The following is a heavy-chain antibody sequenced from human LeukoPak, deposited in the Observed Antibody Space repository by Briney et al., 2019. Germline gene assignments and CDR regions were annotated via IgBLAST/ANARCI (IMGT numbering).Heavy chain of an antibody. CDR3: AKAETPNYDSHAFDI. J-gene: IGHJ3*02. CDR2: IWYDGSNK. Sequence: GGSLRLSCAASGFTFNTYAIHWVRQAPGKGLEWVAVIWYDGSNKYYADSVRGRFTISRDNSKNTLYLQMNSLRAEDTAVYYCAKAETPNYDSHAFDIWGQGTMVTVSS. D-gene: IGHD3-3*01. V-gene: IGHV3-33*06. CDR1: GFTFNTYA.